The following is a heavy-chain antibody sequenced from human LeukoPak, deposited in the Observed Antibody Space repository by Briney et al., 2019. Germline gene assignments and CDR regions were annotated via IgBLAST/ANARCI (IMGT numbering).Heavy chain of an antibody. D-gene: IGHD2-15*01. J-gene: IGHJ4*02. CDR1: GFTFSTYT. CDR2: IKQDGSEK. Sequence: PGGSLRLSCAASGFTFSTYTMYWVRHPPGKGLEWVANIKQDGSEKYYVDSVKGRFTISRDNAKNSLYLQMNSLRAEDTAVYYCARRYCSGGSCYIDYWGQGTLVTVSS. CDR3: ARRYCSGGSCYIDY. V-gene: IGHV3-7*01.